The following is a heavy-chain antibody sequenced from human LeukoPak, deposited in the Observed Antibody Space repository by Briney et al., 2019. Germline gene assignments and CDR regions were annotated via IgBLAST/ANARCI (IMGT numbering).Heavy chain of an antibody. CDR1: GGPFSGYY. Sequence: SETLSLTCAVYGGPFSGYYWSWIRQPPGKGREWVGEINHSGSTNYNPSLKSRVTIPVDTSKNQFSLKLSSVTAADTAVYYCARSPLLYCSSTSCPFDYWGQGTLVTVSS. CDR2: INHSGST. J-gene: IGHJ4*02. V-gene: IGHV4-34*01. CDR3: ARSPLLYCSSTSCPFDY. D-gene: IGHD2-2*01.